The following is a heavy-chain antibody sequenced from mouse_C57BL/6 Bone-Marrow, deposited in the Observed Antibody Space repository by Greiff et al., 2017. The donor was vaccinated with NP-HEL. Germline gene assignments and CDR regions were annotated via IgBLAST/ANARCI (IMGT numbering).Heavy chain of an antibody. D-gene: IGHD2-4*01. CDR1: GYTFTDYN. V-gene: IGHV1-18*01. J-gene: IGHJ3*01. CDR3: ARRGVYYDYSFAY. CDR2: INPNNGGT. Sequence: EVQLQQSGPELVKPGASVKIPCKASGYTFTDYNMDWVKQSHGKSLEWIGDINPNNGGTIYNQKFKGKATLTVDKSSSTAYMELRSLTSEDTAVYYCARRGVYYDYSFAYWGQGTLVTVSA.